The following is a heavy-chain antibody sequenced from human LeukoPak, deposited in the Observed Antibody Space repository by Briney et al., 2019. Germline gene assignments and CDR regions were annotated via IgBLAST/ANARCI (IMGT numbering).Heavy chain of an antibody. D-gene: IGHD2-2*01. CDR3: ASLDIVVVPAAIGWFDP. J-gene: IGHJ5*02. V-gene: IGHV4-59*08. Sequence: SETLSLTCTVSGGSINNYYWTWIRQPPGKGLEWIGSIYHSGSTYYNPSLKSRVTISVDTSKNQFSLKLSSVTAADTAVYYCASLDIVVVPAAIGWFDPWGQGTLVTVSS. CDR1: GGSINNYY. CDR2: IYHSGST.